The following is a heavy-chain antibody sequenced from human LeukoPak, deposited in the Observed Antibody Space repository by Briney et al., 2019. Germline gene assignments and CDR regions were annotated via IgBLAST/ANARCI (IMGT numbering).Heavy chain of an antibody. J-gene: IGHJ4*02. CDR1: GGTFSSYA. Sequence: ASVKVSCKASGGTFSSYAISWVRQAPGQGLEWVGGIIPIFGTANYAQKFQGRVTITADESTSTAYMELRSLRSEDTAVYYRARTGDSSGYSFDYWGQGTLVTVSS. D-gene: IGHD3-22*01. CDR3: ARTGDSSGYSFDY. V-gene: IGHV1-69*13. CDR2: IIPIFGTA.